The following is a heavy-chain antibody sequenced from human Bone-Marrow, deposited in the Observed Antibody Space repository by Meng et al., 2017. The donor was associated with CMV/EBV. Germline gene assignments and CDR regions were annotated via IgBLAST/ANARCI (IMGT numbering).Heavy chain of an antibody. J-gene: IGHJ6*02. CDR2: INPNSGGT. CDR1: GYTFTGYY. CDR3: ARADYIAAAGDYYYGMDV. V-gene: IGHV1-2*02. D-gene: IGHD6-13*01. Sequence: SVKVSCKASGYTFTGYYMHWVRQAPGQGLEWMGWINPNSGGTNYAQKFQGRVTMTRDTSISTAYMELSRLRSDETAVYYCARADYIAAAGDYYYGMDVWGQGTTVTVSS.